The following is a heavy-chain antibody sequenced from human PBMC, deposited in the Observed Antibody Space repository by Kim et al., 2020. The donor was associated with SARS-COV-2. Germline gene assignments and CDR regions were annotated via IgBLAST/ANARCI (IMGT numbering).Heavy chain of an antibody. CDR2: IYSGGST. CDR3: ARKNY. V-gene: IGHV3-53*01. Sequence: IYSGGSTYYADSVKVRFTISRDNSKNTLYLQMNSLRAEDTAVYYCARKNYWGQGTLVTVSS. J-gene: IGHJ4*02.